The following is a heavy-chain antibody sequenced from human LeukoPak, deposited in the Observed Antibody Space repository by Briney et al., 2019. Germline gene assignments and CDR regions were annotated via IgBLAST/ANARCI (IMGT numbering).Heavy chain of an antibody. D-gene: IGHD2-15*01. V-gene: IGHV1-2*02. J-gene: IGHJ4*02. CDR1: GYTFTGYY. CDR2: INPNRGGT. CDR3: ARVSVAAFWTFDY. Sequence: ASVKVSCKASGYTFTGYYMHWVRQAPGQGLEWMGWINPNRGGTNYAQKFQGRVTMTRDTSISTAYMELSRLRSDDTAVYYCARVSVAAFWTFDYWGQGALVTVSS.